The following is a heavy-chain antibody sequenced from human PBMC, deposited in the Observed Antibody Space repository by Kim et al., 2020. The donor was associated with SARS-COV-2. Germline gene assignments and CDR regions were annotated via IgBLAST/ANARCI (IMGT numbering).Heavy chain of an antibody. J-gene: IGHJ6*02. CDR1: GGSFSGYY. CDR2: INHSGST. CDR3: ARAGNTGSPTLHYGMDV. V-gene: IGHV4-34*01. D-gene: IGHD3-10*01. Sequence: SETLSLTCAVYGGSFSGYYWSWIRQPPGKGLEWIGEINHSGSTNYNPSLKSRVTISVDTSKNQFSLKLSSVTAADTAVYYCARAGNTGSPTLHYGMDVWGQGTTVTVSS.